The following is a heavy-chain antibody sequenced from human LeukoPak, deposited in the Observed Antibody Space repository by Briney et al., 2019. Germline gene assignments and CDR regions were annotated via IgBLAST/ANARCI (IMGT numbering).Heavy chain of an antibody. V-gene: IGHV3-7*03. Sequence: GGSLRLSCAASGFTFSSNWMSWVRQAPGKGLEWVANIKHDGSEKYYVESVKGRFTISRDNSKNTLYLQMNSLRAEDTAVYYCAKFPVEQWLVRSYFDYWGQGTLVTVSS. CDR1: GFTFSSNW. CDR2: IKHDGSEK. CDR3: AKFPVEQWLVRSYFDY. D-gene: IGHD6-19*01. J-gene: IGHJ4*02.